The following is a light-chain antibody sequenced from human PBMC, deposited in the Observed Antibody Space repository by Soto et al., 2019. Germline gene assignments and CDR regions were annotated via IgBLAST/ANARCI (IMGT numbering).Light chain of an antibody. CDR1: QSVSSSY. CDR3: QQYGSSAGT. CDR2: GAS. V-gene: IGKV3-20*01. J-gene: IGKJ1*01. Sequence: EIVLTRSRDTLTSSPGARPYHHYRASQSVSSSYLAWYQKKPGQAPRLLIYGASSRATGIPDRFSGSGSGTDFTLTISRLQPEDCAVYDCQQYGSSAGTFCQGTKVDI.